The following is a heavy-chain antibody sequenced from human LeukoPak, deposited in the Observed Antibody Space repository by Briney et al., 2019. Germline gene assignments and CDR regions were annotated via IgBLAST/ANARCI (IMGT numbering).Heavy chain of an antibody. CDR3: ARGPYCSGGSCYSAVDY. CDR1: GGSFSGYY. J-gene: IGHJ4*02. V-gene: IGHV4-34*01. Sequence: SETLSLTCAVYGGSFSGYYWSWIRQPPGKGLEWLGEINHSGSTNYNPSLKSRVTISVDTPKNQFSLKLSPVTAADTAVYYCARGPYCSGGSCYSAVDYWGQGTLVTVSS. D-gene: IGHD2-15*01. CDR2: INHSGST.